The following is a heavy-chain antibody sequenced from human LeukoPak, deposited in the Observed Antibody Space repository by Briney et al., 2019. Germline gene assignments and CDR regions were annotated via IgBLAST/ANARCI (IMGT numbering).Heavy chain of an antibody. D-gene: IGHD6-19*01. Sequence: SETLSLTCTVSGGSISSYYWSWIRQPSGKGLEWIGYMYYSGSTNYNPSLKSRVTISVDTPKKQFSLKLSSVTAADTAVYYCARGVGVAGEKYYYYGMGVWGQGTTVTVSS. CDR2: MYYSGST. CDR1: GGSISSYY. CDR3: ARGVGVAGEKYYYYGMGV. J-gene: IGHJ6*02. V-gene: IGHV4-59*01.